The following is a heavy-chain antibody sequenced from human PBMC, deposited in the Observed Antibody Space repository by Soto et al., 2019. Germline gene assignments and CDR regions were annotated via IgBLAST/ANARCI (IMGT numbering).Heavy chain of an antibody. CDR1: GFNFTAYA. D-gene: IGHD2-8*01. CDR2: LVGSGDPI. J-gene: IGHJ3*02. Sequence: EVQLLESGGGLVQPGGSLRLSCAASGFNFTAYAMSWVRQAPGKGLEWVSGLVGSGDPIFYAASVRGRFTVSRDNSKNTLFLQMSSLRADDTAIYYCAKDAIANYGIWEPFDMWGRGTGVTVSS. V-gene: IGHV3-23*01. CDR3: AKDAIANYGIWEPFDM.